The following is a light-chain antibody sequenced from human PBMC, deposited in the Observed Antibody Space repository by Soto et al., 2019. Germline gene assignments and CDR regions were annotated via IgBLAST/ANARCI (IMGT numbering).Light chain of an antibody. J-gene: IGKJ1*01. CDR1: QSISRC. CDR3: QQYNSYPWT. V-gene: IGKV1-5*01. CDR2: DAS. Sequence: DMQITQSPSTLSASVGDRVTITCRASQSISRCLAWYQQKPGKAPKLLIYDASSLESGVPSRFSGSGSGTEFTLTISSLQPDDFATYYCQQYNSYPWTFGQGTKVDIK.